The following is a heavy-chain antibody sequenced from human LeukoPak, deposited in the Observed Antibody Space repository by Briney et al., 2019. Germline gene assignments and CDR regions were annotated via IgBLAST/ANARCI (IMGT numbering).Heavy chain of an antibody. CDR2: INPNNGGT. CDR1: GYTFTGYY. V-gene: IGHV1-2*06. J-gene: IGHJ4*02. CDR3: ARGGPYYYDSSGYYIGY. D-gene: IGHD3-22*01. Sequence: GASVKVSYKASGYTFTGYYMHWVRQAPGQGLEWMGRINPNNGGTNYAQKFQARVTMTRDTSISTAYMELSRLRSDDTAVYYCARGGPYYYDSSGYYIGYWGQGTLVTVSS.